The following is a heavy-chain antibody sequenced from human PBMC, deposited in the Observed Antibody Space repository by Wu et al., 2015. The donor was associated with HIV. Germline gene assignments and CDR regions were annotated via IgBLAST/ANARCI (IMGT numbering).Heavy chain of an antibody. CDR1: GYTFNIHG. CDR2: IIAHNGKT. V-gene: IGHV1-18*01. J-gene: IGHJ5*02. Sequence: QVQLLQSGAEVKKPGASVKVSCKASGYTFNIHGITWVRQAPGQGLEWMGWIIAHNGKTNYAQKFQGRVTMTTDTSTTTAYMELRSLRSEDTAVYYCASRPQWINWFDPWGQGTLVTVSS. D-gene: IGHD6-19*01. CDR3: ASRPQWINWFDP.